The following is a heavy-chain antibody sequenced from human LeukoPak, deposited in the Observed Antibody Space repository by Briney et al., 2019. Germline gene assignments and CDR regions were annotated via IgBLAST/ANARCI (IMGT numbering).Heavy chain of an antibody. CDR3: ARDPYSGSYGDYYYYYMDV. Sequence: GESLRLSYAASGFTFSTYNMNWVRQAPGKGLEWVSSITSSSTYIYYADSVKGRFTISRDNAKNSLYLQMNSLRDEDTAVYYCARDPYSGSYGDYYYYYMDVWGKGTTVTISS. CDR2: ITSSSTYI. J-gene: IGHJ6*03. D-gene: IGHD1-26*01. CDR1: GFTFSTYN. V-gene: IGHV3-21*01.